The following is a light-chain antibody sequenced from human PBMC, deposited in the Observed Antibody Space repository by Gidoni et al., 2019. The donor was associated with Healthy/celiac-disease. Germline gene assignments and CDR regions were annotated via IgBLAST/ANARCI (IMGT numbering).Light chain of an antibody. CDR1: QHIRNY. J-gene: IGKJ2*01. V-gene: IGKV1-33*01. CDR3: QQFHDPPYT. Sequence: EIHITQSPSSLSASVGDRVTITCQASQHIRNYLNWYQQKTGQAPNLVIFDGSNLETGVPSRFSGSGYGTDFTFTISSLQHEDIATYYCQQFHDPPYTFXQXTKLEIK. CDR2: DGS.